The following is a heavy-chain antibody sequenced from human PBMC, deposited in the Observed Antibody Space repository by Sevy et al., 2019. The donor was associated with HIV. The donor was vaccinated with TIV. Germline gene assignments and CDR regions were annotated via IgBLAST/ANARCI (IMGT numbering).Heavy chain of an antibody. Sequence: GGSLRLSCAASAFTFSSYAMHWVRQAPGKGLEYVSAISSNGGSTYYANSVKGRFTISRDDSKNTLYLQMGSLRAEDMAVYYCARAFGITIFGIDAFDIWGQGTMVTVSS. CDR3: ARAFGITIFGIDAFDI. CDR2: ISSNGGST. V-gene: IGHV3-64*01. CDR1: AFTFSSYA. D-gene: IGHD3-3*01. J-gene: IGHJ3*02.